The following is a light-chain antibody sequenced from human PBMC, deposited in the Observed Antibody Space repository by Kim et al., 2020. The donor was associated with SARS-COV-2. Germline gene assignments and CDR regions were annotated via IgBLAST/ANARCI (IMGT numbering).Light chain of an antibody. CDR2: GAS. V-gene: IGKV1-39*01. J-gene: IGKJ1*01. Sequence: ASVGDRVTITCRTSQNVHSYLNWFQQKPGKVPNLLIYGASILQSGVPSRFSGSESGTDFTLTITSLQPEDFATYYCQQTHSAPRTFGQGTKVDIK. CDR3: QQTHSAPRT. CDR1: QNVHSY.